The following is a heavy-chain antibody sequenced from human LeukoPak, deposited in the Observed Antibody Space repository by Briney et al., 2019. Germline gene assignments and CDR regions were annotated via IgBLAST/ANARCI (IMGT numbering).Heavy chain of an antibody. J-gene: IGHJ4*02. CDR1: GFMFSSYR. D-gene: IGHD2-2*01. V-gene: IGHV3-23*01. CDR2: ISASGAST. CDR3: AKGDCSSTSCYPDY. Sequence: GGSLRLSCAASGFMFSSYRMSWVRQAPGKGLEWVSGISASGASTYYADSVKGRFTISRDKSKSTLSVQMNSLRVDDTAIYYCAKGDCSSTSCYPDYWGQGTLVTVSS.